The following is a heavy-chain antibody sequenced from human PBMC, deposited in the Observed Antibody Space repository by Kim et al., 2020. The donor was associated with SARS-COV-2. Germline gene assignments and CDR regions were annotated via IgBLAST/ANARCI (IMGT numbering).Heavy chain of an antibody. Sequence: GGSLRLSCAASGFTFSSYAMSWVRQAPGKGLEWVSAISGSGGSTSYADSVKGRFTISRDNSKNTLYLQMNSLRAEDTAVYYCAKAYGSGSSAADYWGQGTLVTVSS. V-gene: IGHV3-23*01. CDR3: AKAYGSGSSAADY. CDR1: GFTFSSYA. CDR2: ISGSGGST. J-gene: IGHJ4*02. D-gene: IGHD3-10*01.